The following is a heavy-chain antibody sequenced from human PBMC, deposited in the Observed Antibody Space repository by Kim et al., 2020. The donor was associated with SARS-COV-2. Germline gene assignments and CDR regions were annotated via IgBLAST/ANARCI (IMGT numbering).Heavy chain of an antibody. D-gene: IGHD5-18*01. V-gene: IGHV3-49*04. CDR1: GFAFGDYA. CDR2: IRSRAYSETT. CDR3: TRRGGGYGPDYYHYYMDV. Sequence: GGSLRLSCSGSGFAFGDYALSWVRQAPGKGLEWLGFIRSRAYSETTAYAASVQGRFTISRHNSGSIAFLQMDSLITGDTGVYYCTRRGGGYGPDYYHYYMDVWGEGTTVTVSS. J-gene: IGHJ6*03.